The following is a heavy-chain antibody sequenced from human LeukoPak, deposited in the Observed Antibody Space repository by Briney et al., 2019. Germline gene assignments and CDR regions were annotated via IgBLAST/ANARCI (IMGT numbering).Heavy chain of an antibody. Sequence: PSETLSLTCTVPDGSFSSYTWTWIRQPAGKGLEWIGRIYSSGTTIYNPSLKSRVTMSVDTSKNQFSLNLSSVTAADTAIYYCARNYPEWSHLRYFHYYYMDVWSKGTTVTVS. CDR3: ARNYPEWSHLRYFHYYYMDV. V-gene: IGHV4-4*07. J-gene: IGHJ6*03. D-gene: IGHD3-3*01. CDR2: IYSSGTT. CDR1: DGSFSSYT.